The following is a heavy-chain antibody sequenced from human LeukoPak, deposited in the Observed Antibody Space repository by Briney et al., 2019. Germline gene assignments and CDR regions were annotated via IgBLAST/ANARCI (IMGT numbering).Heavy chain of an antibody. J-gene: IGHJ3*02. CDR2: IQSDGST. Sequence: GWSLRLSCAASGFTVSNNYISWVLQAPGQGLEWVSVIQSDGSTYYADSVRGRFTISRDNSKNTLYLQMNSLRAEDTAVYYCTRGGAFDIWGQGTMVTVSS. V-gene: IGHV3-66*02. CDR3: TRGGAFDI. CDR1: GFTVSNNY. D-gene: IGHD3-16*01.